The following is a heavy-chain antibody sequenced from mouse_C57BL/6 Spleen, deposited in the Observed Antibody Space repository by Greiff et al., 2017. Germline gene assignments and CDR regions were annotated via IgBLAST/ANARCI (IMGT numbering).Heavy chain of an antibody. CDR3: VIYYYGSSGAY. CDR2: IAPSDSSP. V-gene: IGHV1-69*01. Sequence: QVQLQQPGAELVMPGASVKLFCKASGYTFTSYWLHWVKQRPGQGLEWIGEIAPSDSSPNYNQKFKGKSTFTVDKSSSTAYMQISSLTSEDSAVYYFVIYYYGSSGAYWGQGTLVTVSA. J-gene: IGHJ3*01. D-gene: IGHD1-1*01. CDR1: GYTFTSYW.